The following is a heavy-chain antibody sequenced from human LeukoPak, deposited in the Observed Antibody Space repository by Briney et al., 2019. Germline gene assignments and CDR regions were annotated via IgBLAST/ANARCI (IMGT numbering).Heavy chain of an antibody. V-gene: IGHV3-7*01. J-gene: IGHJ5*02. D-gene: IGHD6-13*01. Sequence: GGSLRLSCAASGFTFSSYSMNWVRQAPGKGLEWVANIKQDGSEKYYVDSVKGRFTISRDNAKNSLYLQMNSLRAEDTAVYYCARVVSSSWYNWFDPWGQGTLVTVSS. CDR3: ARVVSSSWYNWFDP. CDR1: GFTFSSYS. CDR2: IKQDGSEK.